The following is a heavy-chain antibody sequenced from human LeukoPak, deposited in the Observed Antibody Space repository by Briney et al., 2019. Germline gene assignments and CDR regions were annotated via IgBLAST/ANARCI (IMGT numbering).Heavy chain of an antibody. Sequence: SETLSLTCTVSGGSISSGGYSWSWIRQPPGKGLEWIGYIYHSESTYYNPSLKSRVTISVDRSKNQFSLKLSSVTAADTAVYYCARVHYGSENWFDPWGQGTLVTVSS. CDR1: GGSISSGGYS. V-gene: IGHV4-30-2*01. CDR2: IYHSEST. CDR3: ARVHYGSENWFDP. J-gene: IGHJ5*02. D-gene: IGHD3-10*01.